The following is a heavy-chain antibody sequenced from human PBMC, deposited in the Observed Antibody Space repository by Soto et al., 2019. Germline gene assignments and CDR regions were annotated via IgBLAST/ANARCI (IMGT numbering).Heavy chain of an antibody. CDR3: ARGSGSYYNYYYYGMDV. Sequence: ASVKVSCKASGYTFTSYGISWVRQAPGQGLEWMGWISAYNGNTNYAQKLQGSVTMTTDTSTSTAYMELRSLRSDDTAVYYCARGSGSYYNYYYYGMDVWGQGTTVTVSS. CDR2: ISAYNGNT. V-gene: IGHV1-18*01. D-gene: IGHD3-10*01. CDR1: GYTFTSYG. J-gene: IGHJ6*02.